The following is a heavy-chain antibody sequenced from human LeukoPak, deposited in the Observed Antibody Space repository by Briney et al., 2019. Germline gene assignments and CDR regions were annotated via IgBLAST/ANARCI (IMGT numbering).Heavy chain of an antibody. J-gene: IGHJ4*02. CDR2: ISHDGSNK. Sequence: GGSLRLSCAASGFTFSSYGMHWVRQAPGKGLEWVAVISHDGSNKYYADSVKGRFTISRDNSKNTLYLQMNSLRAEDTAVYYCAKDYYRRFYYFDYWGQGTLVTVSS. V-gene: IGHV3-30*18. CDR1: GFTFSSYG. CDR3: AKDYYRRFYYFDY. D-gene: IGHD3-10*01.